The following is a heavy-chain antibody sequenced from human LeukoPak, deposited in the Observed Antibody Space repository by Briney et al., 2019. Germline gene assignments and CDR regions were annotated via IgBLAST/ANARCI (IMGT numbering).Heavy chain of an antibody. D-gene: IGHD2-2*01. V-gene: IGHV3-7*03. Sequence: GGSLRLSCAASGFTFSSYWMSWVRQAPGRGLEWVANIKQDGSEKYYVDSVKGRFTISRDNSKNTLYLQMNSLRAEDTAVYYCAKDPAYCSSTSCFGYWGQGTLVTVSS. CDR2: IKQDGSEK. J-gene: IGHJ4*02. CDR3: AKDPAYCSSTSCFGY. CDR1: GFTFSSYW.